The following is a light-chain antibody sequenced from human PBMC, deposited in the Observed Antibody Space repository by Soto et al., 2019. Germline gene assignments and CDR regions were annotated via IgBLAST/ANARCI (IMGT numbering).Light chain of an antibody. CDR2: AAS. CDR3: LQDYNYPLN. Sequence: IQMTHSPSSLSASVLYIVTITFRASQGIRNDLGWYQQKPGKAPKLLIYAASSLQSGVPSRFSGSGFGTDFTLTISSLQPEDFATYYCLQDYNYPLNFGGGTKVDIK. CDR1: QGIRND. V-gene: IGKV1-6*01. J-gene: IGKJ4*01.